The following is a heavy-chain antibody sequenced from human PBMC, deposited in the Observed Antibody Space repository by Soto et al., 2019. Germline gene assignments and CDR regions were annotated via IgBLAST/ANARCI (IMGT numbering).Heavy chain of an antibody. J-gene: IGHJ4*02. Sequence: ASVKVSCTASGYTFTNYGISCVRQAPGQGLEWMGRINGYSGNTIYAQKLQGRVTMTTDTSTSPFYMELRSLGSEDTALYYCARYECVGSTCYHGDYWCLGNLVTVSS. CDR2: INGYSGNT. CDR3: ARYECVGSTCYHGDY. V-gene: IGHV1-18*01. CDR1: GYTFTNYG. D-gene: IGHD2-15*01.